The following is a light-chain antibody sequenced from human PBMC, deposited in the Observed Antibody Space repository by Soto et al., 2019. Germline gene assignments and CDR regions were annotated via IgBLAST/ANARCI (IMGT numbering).Light chain of an antibody. Sequence: EIVLTQSPATLSLSPGERATLSCRASQTVSSYLAWYQQRPGQAPRLLIYDASNRATGIPARFSGSGAWTDFTLTISSLEPEDFAVYYCQQRSNWPHTFGQGTKLEIK. CDR1: QTVSSY. V-gene: IGKV3-11*01. CDR2: DAS. J-gene: IGKJ2*01. CDR3: QQRSNWPHT.